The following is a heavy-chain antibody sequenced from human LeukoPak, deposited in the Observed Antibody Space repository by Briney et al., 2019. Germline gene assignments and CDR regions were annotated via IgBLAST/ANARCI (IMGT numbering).Heavy chain of an antibody. J-gene: IGHJ6*02. Sequence: SQTLSLTCTVSGGSISSGGYYWSWVRQHPGKGLEWIGYIYYSGSTYYNPSLKSRVTISVDTSKNQFSLKLSSVTAADTAVYYCARSPAYSNYDPVGYYYYYGMDVWGQGTTVTVSS. CDR2: IYYSGST. D-gene: IGHD4-11*01. CDR3: ARSPAYSNYDPVGYYYYYGMDV. V-gene: IGHV4-31*03. CDR1: GGSISSGGYY.